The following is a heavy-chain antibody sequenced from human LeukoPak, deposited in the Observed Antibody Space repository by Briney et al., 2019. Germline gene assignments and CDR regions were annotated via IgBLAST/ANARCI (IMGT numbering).Heavy chain of an antibody. CDR2: IYYSGST. J-gene: IGHJ4*02. CDR3: ARGFMVRGIIMSHFNS. D-gene: IGHD3-10*01. Sequence: SETLSLTCTVSGGSISSHYWTWIRQTPGKGLECIGYIYYSGSTYYNPSLKSRVTMSVDTSKNQFSLKLSSVTAADTAVYYCARGFMVRGIIMSHFNSWGLGTLVTVSS. V-gene: IGHV4-59*06. CDR1: GGSISSHY.